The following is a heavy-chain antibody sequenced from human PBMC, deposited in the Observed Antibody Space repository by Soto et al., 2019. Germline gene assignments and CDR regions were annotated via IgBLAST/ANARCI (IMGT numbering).Heavy chain of an antibody. J-gene: IGHJ5*02. D-gene: IGHD6-13*01. Sequence: QVQLVESGGGVVQPGRSLRLSCAASGFTFSSYGMHWVRQAPGKGLEWVAVIWYDGSNKYYADSVKGRFTISRDNSKKTLYLQMNSLRAEDTAVYYCARDNSSSWYGQTNCFDPWGQGTLVTVSS. CDR3: ARDNSSSWYGQTNCFDP. V-gene: IGHV3-33*01. CDR2: IWYDGSNK. CDR1: GFTFSSYG.